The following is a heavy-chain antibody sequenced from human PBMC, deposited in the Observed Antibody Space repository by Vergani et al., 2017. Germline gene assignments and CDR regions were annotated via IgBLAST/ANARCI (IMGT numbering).Heavy chain of an antibody. V-gene: IGHV4-39*01. J-gene: IGHJ5*02. CDR1: GGSISSSSYY. D-gene: IGHD2-2*01. CDR2: IYYSGSS. Sequence: QLQLQESGPGLVKPSETLSLTCTVSGGSISSSSYYWGWIRQPPGKGLEWIGSIYYSGSSYYNPSLKSRVTISVDTSKNQFSLKLSSVSAADTAMYYCARHIALPVPAARFDPWGQGTRVTVSA. CDR3: ARHIALPVPAARFDP.